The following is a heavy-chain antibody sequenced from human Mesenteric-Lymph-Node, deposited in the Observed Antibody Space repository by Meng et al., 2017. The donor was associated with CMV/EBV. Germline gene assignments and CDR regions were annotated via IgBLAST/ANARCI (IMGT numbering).Heavy chain of an antibody. CDR2: INHSGST. CDR3: ARGARKQNVLLWFGEYRGGFDY. CDR1: GKH. D-gene: IGHD3-10*01. Sequence: GKHWSWIRQPPGKGLEWIGEINHSGSTNYNPSLKSRVTISVDTSKNQFSLKLSSVTAADTAVYYCARGARKQNVLLWFGEYRGGFDYWGQGTLVTVSS. J-gene: IGHJ4*02. V-gene: IGHV4-34*01.